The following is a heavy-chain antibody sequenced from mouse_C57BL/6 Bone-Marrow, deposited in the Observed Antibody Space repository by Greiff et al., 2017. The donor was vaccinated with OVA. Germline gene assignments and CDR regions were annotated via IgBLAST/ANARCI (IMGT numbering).Heavy chain of an antibody. J-gene: IGHJ4*01. CDR1: GFTFSSYG. D-gene: IGHD3-2*02. V-gene: IGHV5-6*01. Sequence: EVQVVESGGDLVKPGGSLKLSCAASGFTFSSYGMSWVRQTPDKRLEWVATISSGGSYTNYPDSVKGRFTISRDNAKNTLYLQMSSLKSEDTAMYYCARQSSGYAMDYWGQGTSVTVSS. CDR2: ISSGGSYT. CDR3: ARQSSGYAMDY.